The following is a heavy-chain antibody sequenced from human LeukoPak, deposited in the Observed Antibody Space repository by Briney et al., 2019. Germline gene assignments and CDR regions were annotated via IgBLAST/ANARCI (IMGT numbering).Heavy chain of an antibody. V-gene: IGHV3-15*05. CDR1: GFTFSNAW. Sequence: GGSLRLSCAASGFTFSNAWMTWVRQAPGKGVEWVGRIYRNADGGTTDYAAPVKGRFTISRDDSKNTLYLQMNSLKTEDTAVYYCTTDSYCSTTTCYASSNYYYGLDAWGQGTSVTVSS. CDR2: IYRNADGGTT. D-gene: IGHD2-2*01. J-gene: IGHJ6*02. CDR3: TTDSYCSTTTCYASSNYYYGLDA.